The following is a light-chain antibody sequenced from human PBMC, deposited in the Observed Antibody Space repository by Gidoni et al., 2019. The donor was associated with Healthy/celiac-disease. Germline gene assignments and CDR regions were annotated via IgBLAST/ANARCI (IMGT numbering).Light chain of an antibody. CDR1: QSVLYSSNNKNY. CDR3: QQYYSTPDT. J-gene: IGKJ2*01. Sequence: DIVMTQSPDSLAVSLGERATINCKSSQSVLYSSNNKNYLAWYQQKPGQPPKLLIYWASTRESGVPDRFSGSGSVTDFTLTISSLQAEDVAVYYCQQYYSTPDTFXXXTKLEIK. CDR2: WAS. V-gene: IGKV4-1*01.